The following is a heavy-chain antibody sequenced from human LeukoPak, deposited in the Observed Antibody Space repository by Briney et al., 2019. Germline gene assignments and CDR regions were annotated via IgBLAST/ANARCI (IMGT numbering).Heavy chain of an antibody. Sequence: GGSLRLSCAASGFTFSSYGMHWVRQAPGKGLEWVAFIRYDGSNKYYADSVRGRFTISRDNSKNTLYLQMNSLIAEDTAVYYCAKEKIFGVVIDYWGQGTLVTVSS. D-gene: IGHD3-3*01. CDR3: AKEKIFGVVIDY. CDR1: GFTFSSYG. CDR2: IRYDGSNK. V-gene: IGHV3-30*02. J-gene: IGHJ4*02.